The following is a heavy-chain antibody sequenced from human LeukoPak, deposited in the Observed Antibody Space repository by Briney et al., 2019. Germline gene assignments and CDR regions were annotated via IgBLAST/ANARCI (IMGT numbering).Heavy chain of an antibody. CDR3: ARVWRYSGYDYSEGYFDY. D-gene: IGHD5-12*01. CDR1: GYTFTGYY. Sequence: ASVKVSCKASGYTFTGYYMHWVRQAPGQGLEWMGWINPNSGGTNYAQKFQGRVTITRDTSISTAYMELSRLRSDDTAVYYCARVWRYSGYDYSEGYFDYWGQGTLVTVSS. V-gene: IGHV1-2*02. CDR2: INPNSGGT. J-gene: IGHJ4*02.